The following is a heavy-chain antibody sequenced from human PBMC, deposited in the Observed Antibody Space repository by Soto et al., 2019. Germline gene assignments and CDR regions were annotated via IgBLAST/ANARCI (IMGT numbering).Heavy chain of an antibody. V-gene: IGHV4-34*01. CDR2: INHSGST. D-gene: IGHD3-9*01. Sequence: SETLSLTCAVYGGSFSGYYWSWIRQPPGKGLEWIGEINHSGSTNYNPSLKSRVTISVDTSKNQFSLKLSSVTAADTAVYYCARGKERTYYDILTGLATGNWFDPWGQGTLVTVSS. CDR3: ARGKERTYYDILTGLATGNWFDP. J-gene: IGHJ5*02. CDR1: GGSFSGYY.